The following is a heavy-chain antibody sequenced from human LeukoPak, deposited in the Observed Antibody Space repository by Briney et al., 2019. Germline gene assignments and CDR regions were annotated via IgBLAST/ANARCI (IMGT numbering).Heavy chain of an antibody. J-gene: IGHJ4*02. D-gene: IGHD3-16*01. CDR1: GFTFNTYG. Sequence: GGSLRLSCAASGFTFNTYGVSWVRQAPGKGLEWVSVISGSGDTTYYADSVKGRFTISRDNAKNSLYLQMNSLRAEDTAVYYCARDRAAGAYPWYFDYWGQGTLVTVSS. CDR2: ISGSGDTT. CDR3: ARDRAAGAYPWYFDY. V-gene: IGHV3-23*01.